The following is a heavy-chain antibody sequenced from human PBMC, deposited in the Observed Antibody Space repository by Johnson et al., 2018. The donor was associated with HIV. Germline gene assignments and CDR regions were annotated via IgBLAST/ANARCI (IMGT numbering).Heavy chain of an antibody. J-gene: IGHJ3*02. V-gene: IGHV3-20*04. Sequence: MQLVESGGGLVKPGGSLRLSCAASGFTFDDYGMSWVRQVPGKGLEWVSGINWNGGSTGYVDSVKARFTISRDDARNTLYLQMNSLRVEDTALYYCARDGDDGDEADDTKGAFDIWGQGTMVTVSS. CDR2: INWNGGST. D-gene: IGHD3-9*01. CDR3: ARDGDDGDEADDTKGAFDI. CDR1: GFTFDDYG.